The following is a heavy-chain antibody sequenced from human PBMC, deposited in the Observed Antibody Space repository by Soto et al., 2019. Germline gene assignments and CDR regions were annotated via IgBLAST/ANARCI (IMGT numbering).Heavy chain of an antibody. V-gene: IGHV1-69*01. CDR2: IIPIFGTA. D-gene: IGHD3-16*01. Sequence: QVQLVQSGAEVKKPGSSVKVSCKASGGTFSSYAISWVRQATGQGLEWLGGIIPIFGTANYAQKFQGRVTITADESTSTAYMELSSLRSEDTAVYYCAREAVASVWRNYYYYGMDVWGQGTTVTVSS. J-gene: IGHJ6*02. CDR1: GGTFSSYA. CDR3: AREAVASVWRNYYYYGMDV.